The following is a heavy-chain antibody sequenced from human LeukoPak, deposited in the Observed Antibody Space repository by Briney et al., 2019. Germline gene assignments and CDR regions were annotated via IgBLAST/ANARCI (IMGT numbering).Heavy chain of an antibody. D-gene: IGHD6-19*01. CDR3: ARSDEITVADSYYYYAMDV. Sequence: GSLRLPCVASGFILNNYEINWVRQAPGKGLEWLSYISNSGSTIYYADCVKGRFTISRDNAKKSLYLQMNSLRAEDTAVYFCARSDEITVADSYYYYAMDVWGKGTTVTVSS. J-gene: IGHJ6*04. CDR1: GFILNNYE. CDR2: ISNSGSTI. V-gene: IGHV3-48*03.